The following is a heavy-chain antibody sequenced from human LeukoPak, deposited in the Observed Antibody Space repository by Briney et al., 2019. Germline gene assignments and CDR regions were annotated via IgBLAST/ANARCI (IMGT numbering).Heavy chain of an antibody. J-gene: IGHJ4*02. D-gene: IGHD2-2*01. CDR3: ARDMVPAGIAFDY. CDR1: GFTFNSHW. CDR2: INQGGSEK. Sequence: GGSLRLSCTASGFTFNSHWMGWVRQAPGKGLEWLANINQGGSEKYYVDSVKGRFTISRDNAKNSLYLQMNSLRAEDTAVYYCARDMVPAGIAFDYWGQGTLVTVSS. V-gene: IGHV3-7*03.